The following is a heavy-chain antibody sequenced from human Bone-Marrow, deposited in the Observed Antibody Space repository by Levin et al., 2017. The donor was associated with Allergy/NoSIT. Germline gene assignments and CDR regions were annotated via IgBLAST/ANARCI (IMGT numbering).Heavy chain of an antibody. J-gene: IGHJ4*02. CDR3: ARTEYSSSSALDY. D-gene: IGHD6-6*01. CDR1: GFTFSSYA. CDR2: ISYDGSNK. Sequence: GGSLRLSCAASGFTFSSYAMHWVRQAPGKGLEWVAVISYDGSNKYYADSVKGRFTISRDNSKNTLYLQMNSLRAEDTAVYYCARTEYSSSSALDYWGQGTLVTVSS. V-gene: IGHV3-30*04.